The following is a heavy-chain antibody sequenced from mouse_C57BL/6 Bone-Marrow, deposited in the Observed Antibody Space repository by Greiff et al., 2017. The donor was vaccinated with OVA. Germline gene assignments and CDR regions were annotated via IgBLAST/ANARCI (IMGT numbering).Heavy chain of an antibody. CDR2: ISSGGSYT. J-gene: IGHJ2*01. CDR1: GFTFSSYG. CDR3: ARGVTPYYFDY. V-gene: IGHV5-6*01. D-gene: IGHD2-2*01. Sequence: EVQLVDSGGDLVKPGGSLKLSCAASGFTFSSYGMSWVRQTPDKRLEWVATISSGGSYTYYPDSVKGRFTISRDNAKNTLYLQMSSLKSEDTAMYYCARGVTPYYFDYWGQGTTLTVSS.